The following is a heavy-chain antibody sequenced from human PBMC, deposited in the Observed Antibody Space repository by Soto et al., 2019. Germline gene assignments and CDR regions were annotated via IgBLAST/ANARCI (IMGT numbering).Heavy chain of an antibody. CDR2: INAANGDT. Sequence: QVQLVQSGAEVKEPGASVKVSCKASGYTFSTYPIHWVRQAPGQSLEWMGWINAANGDTGYSQKFQGRVTITRDTSASTAYMELRSLRSEDTAVYYCARKDYYGSGISHFDYWGQGTLVTVSS. D-gene: IGHD3-10*01. J-gene: IGHJ4*02. CDR1: GYTFSTYP. V-gene: IGHV1-3*01. CDR3: ARKDYYGSGISHFDY.